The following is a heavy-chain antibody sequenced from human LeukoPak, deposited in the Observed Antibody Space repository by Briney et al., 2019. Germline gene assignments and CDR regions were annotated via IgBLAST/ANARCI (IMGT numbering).Heavy chain of an antibody. CDR1: GYSFTSYW. D-gene: IGHD4-23*01. V-gene: IGHV5-51*01. CDR2: IYPSDSDT. J-gene: IGHJ5*02. CDR3: ALSPPYGGNWFDP. Sequence: GESLKISCKGSGYSFTSYWIGWVRQMPGKGLEWMGIIYPSDSDTRYSPSFQGQVTISADKSISAAYLQWSSLKASDTAMYYCALSPPYGGNWFDPWGQGTLVTVSS.